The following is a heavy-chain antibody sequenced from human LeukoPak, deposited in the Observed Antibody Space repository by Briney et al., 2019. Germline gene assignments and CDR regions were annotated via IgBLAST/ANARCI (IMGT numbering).Heavy chain of an antibody. CDR3: ARIQRGYTYGYDYYYMDV. V-gene: IGHV2-70*04. CDR1: GFSLSTSGMR. J-gene: IGHJ6*03. Sequence: ESGPPLVKPTQTLTLTCTFSGFSLSTSGMRVSWIRQPPGKALEWLARIDWDDDKFYSTSLKTRLTISKDTSKNQVVLTMTNMDPVDTATYYCARIQRGYTYGYDYYYMDVWGKGTTVAVSS. CDR2: IDWDDDK. D-gene: IGHD5-18*01.